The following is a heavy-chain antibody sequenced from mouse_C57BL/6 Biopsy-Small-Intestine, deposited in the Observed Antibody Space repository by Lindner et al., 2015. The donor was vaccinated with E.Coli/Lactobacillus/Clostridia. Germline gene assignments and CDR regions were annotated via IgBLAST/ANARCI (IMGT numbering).Heavy chain of an antibody. Sequence: VQLQESGPGLVKPSQSLSLTCSVTGYSITSGYYWNWIRQFPGNKLEWMGYISYDDNNNYNPSLKNRISITRDTSKNQFFLKLNSVTTEDTATYHCARGSYGSRYWYFDVWGTGTTVTVSS. CDR3: ARGSYGSRYWYFDV. CDR2: ISYDDNN. J-gene: IGHJ1*03. D-gene: IGHD1-1*01. CDR1: GYSITSGYY. V-gene: IGHV3-6*01.